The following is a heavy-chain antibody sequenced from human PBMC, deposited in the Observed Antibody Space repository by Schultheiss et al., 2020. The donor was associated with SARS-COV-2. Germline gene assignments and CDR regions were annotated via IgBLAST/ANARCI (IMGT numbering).Heavy chain of an antibody. J-gene: IGHJ6*02. V-gene: IGHV3-13*04. CDR1: GFTFSSYD. CDR2: IGTAGDT. Sequence: GGSLRLSCAASGFTFSSYDMHWVRQATGKGLEWVSAIGTAGDTYYQGSVKGRFTISRDNSKNTVYLQMNSLRAEDTAVYYCAQIFAKPINYYYGMDVWGQGTTVTVSS. CDR3: AQIFAKPINYYYGMDV. D-gene: IGHD3-3*01.